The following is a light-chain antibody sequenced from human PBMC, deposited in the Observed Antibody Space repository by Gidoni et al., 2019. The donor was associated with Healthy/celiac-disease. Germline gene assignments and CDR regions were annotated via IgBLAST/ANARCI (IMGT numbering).Light chain of an antibody. CDR1: QSISSY. CDR3: QQSYSLPRT. J-gene: IGKJ4*01. V-gene: IGKV1-39*01. Sequence: DIQITQSPSSLSASVGDRVTITCRASQSISSYLNWYQQKPGKAPKLLIYAASSLQSGVPSRFSGSGSGTDFTLTISSLQPEDVATYYCQQSYSLPRTFGGGTKVEIK. CDR2: AAS.